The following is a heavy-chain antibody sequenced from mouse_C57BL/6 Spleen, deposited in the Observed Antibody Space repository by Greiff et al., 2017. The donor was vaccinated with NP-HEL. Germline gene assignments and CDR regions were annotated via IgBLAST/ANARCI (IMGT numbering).Heavy chain of an antibody. J-gene: IGHJ2*01. CDR3: ANWDDYIDY. Sequence: EVKLVESGPELVKPGVSVKMSCKASGYTFTDYNMHWVKQSHGKRLEWIGYINPNNGGTSYNQKFKGKATLTVNKSSSTAYMELRSLTSEDSAVYYCANWDDYIDYWDRGTTLTVSS. CDR1: GYTFTDYN. V-gene: IGHV1-22*01. D-gene: IGHD4-1*02. CDR2: INPNNGGT.